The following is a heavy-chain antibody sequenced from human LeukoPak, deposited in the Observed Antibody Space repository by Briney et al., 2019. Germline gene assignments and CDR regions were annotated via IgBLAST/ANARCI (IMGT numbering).Heavy chain of an antibody. V-gene: IGHV1-2*02. D-gene: IGHD3-22*01. Sequence: GASVKVSCKASGYTCTGYYMHWVRQAPGQGLEWMGWINPNSSGTNYAQKFQGRVTMTRDTPISTAYMELSRLRSDDTAVYYCARVYPYYDSSGYFDYWGQGTLVTVSS. CDR3: ARVYPYYDSSGYFDY. J-gene: IGHJ4*02. CDR2: INPNSSGT. CDR1: GYTCTGYY.